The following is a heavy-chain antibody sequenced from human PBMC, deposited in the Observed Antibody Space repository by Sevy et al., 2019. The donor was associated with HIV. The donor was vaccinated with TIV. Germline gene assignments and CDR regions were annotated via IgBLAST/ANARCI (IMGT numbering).Heavy chain of an antibody. J-gene: IGHJ3*02. Sequence: SQTLSLTCAISGESVSSKSAAWSWIRQSPSRGLEWLGRTYYRSKWYNHYAQSMKSRITVYPEESMNQFSLHLNSVTPEDPAVYFCARDFGSTWDGHSRGAFDIWGQGTVVTVSS. CDR2: TYYRSKWYN. CDR3: ARDFGSTWDGHSRGAFDI. V-gene: IGHV6-1*01. CDR1: GESVSSKSAA. D-gene: IGHD6-13*01.